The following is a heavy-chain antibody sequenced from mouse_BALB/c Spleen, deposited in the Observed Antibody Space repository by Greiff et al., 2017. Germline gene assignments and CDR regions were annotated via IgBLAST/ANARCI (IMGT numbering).Heavy chain of an antibody. CDR3: ARGVYDYAGYWYFDV. J-gene: IGHJ1*01. Sequence: EVKLVESGGGLVQPGGSRKLSCAASGFTFSSFGMHWVRQAPEKGLEWVAYISSGSSTIYYADTVKGRFTISRDNPKNTLFLQMTRLRSEDTAMYYCARGVYDYAGYWYFDVWGAGTTVTVSS. CDR2: ISSGSSTI. CDR1: GFTFSSFG. V-gene: IGHV5-17*02. D-gene: IGHD2-4*01.